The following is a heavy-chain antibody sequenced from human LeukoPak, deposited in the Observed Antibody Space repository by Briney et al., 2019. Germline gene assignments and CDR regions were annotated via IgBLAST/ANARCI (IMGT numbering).Heavy chain of an antibody. V-gene: IGHV4-59*01. D-gene: IGHD5-18*01. CDR1: GGSISSYY. Sequence: NPSETLSLTCTVSGGSISSYYWSWIRQPPGKGLEWIGYIYYSGSTNYNPSLKSRVTISVDTSKNQFSLKLNSVTAADTAIYYCARRKQVWSYYYMDVWGKGTTVTVSS. CDR3: ARRKQVWSYYYMDV. J-gene: IGHJ6*03. CDR2: IYYSGST.